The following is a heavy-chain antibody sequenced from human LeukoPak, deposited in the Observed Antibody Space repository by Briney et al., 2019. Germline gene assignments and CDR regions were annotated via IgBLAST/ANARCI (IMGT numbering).Heavy chain of an antibody. D-gene: IGHD2-2*02. CDR3: ARDLQPLLYAANHYYYYGMDV. J-gene: IGHJ6*02. V-gene: IGHV3-30*04. CDR1: GFTFSSYA. Sequence: GGSLRLSCAASGFTFSSYAMHWVRQAPGKGLEWVAVISYDGSNKYYADSVKGRFTISRDNSKNTLYLQMNSLRAEDTAVYYCARDLQPLLYAANHYYYYGMDVWGQGTTVTVSS. CDR2: ISYDGSNK.